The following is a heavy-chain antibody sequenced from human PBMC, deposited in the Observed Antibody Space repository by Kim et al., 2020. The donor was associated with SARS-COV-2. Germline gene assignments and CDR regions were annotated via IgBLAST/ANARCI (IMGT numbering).Heavy chain of an antibody. CDR3: ARGQSGWPSYFDY. Sequence: GGSLRLSCAASGFTIDHNYMFWVRQAPGKGLEWVSVIDSGGTTHYADSVKGRFIISRDISNNTLYFEMNSLRVEDTAVYYCARGQSGWPSYFDYWGQGTLVTGSS. D-gene: IGHD6-25*01. CDR1: GFTIDHNY. J-gene: IGHJ4*02. CDR2: IDSGGTT. V-gene: IGHV3-53*01.